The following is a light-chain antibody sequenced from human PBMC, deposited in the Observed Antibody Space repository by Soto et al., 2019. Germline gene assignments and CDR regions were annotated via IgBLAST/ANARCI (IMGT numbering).Light chain of an antibody. V-gene: IGLV2-14*01. CDR1: SSDVGGYHY. CDR2: EVT. Sequence: QSALTQPASVSGSPGQSITISCTGTSSDVGGYHYVSWYQQHPGKAPKLMIYEVTNRPTGVSNRFSASKFGNTASLTISGLQAEDEAHYYCSSYTTTYTVVFGGGTKLTVL. CDR3: SSYTTTYTVV. J-gene: IGLJ2*01.